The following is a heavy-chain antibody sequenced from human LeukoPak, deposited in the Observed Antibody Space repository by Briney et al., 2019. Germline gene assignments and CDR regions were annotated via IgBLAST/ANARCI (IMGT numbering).Heavy chain of an antibody. CDR1: GGSFSGYY. CDR2: INHSGGT. J-gene: IGHJ5*02. Sequence: SETLSLTCAVYGGSFSGYYWSWIRQPPGKGLEWIVEINHSGGTNYNPSLKSRVTISVDRAKNQFSLKLSSVTAADTAVYYCARGRWKVGATRWFDPWGQGTLVTVSS. V-gene: IGHV4-34*01. D-gene: IGHD1-26*01. CDR3: ARGRWKVGATRWFDP.